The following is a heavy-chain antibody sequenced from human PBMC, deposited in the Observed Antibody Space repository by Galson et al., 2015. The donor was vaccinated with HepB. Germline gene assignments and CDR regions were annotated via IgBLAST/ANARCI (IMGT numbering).Heavy chain of an antibody. J-gene: IGHJ1*01. Sequence: SLRLSCAASGFTFSSYSMNWVRQAPGKGLEWVSYISSSSSTIYYADSVKGRFTISRDNAKNSLYLQMNSLRAEDTAVYYCARVGDYYDSSGYYYAQYFQHWGQGTLVTVSS. D-gene: IGHD3-22*01. V-gene: IGHV3-48*01. CDR2: ISSSSSTI. CDR1: GFTFSSYS. CDR3: ARVGDYYDSSGYYYAQYFQH.